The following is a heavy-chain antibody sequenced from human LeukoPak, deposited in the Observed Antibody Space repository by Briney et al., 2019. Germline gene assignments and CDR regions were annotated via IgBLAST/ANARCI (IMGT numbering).Heavy chain of an antibody. CDR1: GGSFSGYY. D-gene: IGHD1-14*01. V-gene: IGHV4-34*01. CDR3: ARETNSLLDY. Sequence: PSETLSLTCAVYGGSFSGYYRSWIRQPPGKGLEWIGEINHSGSTNYNPSLKSRVTISVDTSKNQFSLKLSSVTAADTAVYYCARETNSLLDYWGQGTLVTVSS. CDR2: INHSGST. J-gene: IGHJ4*02.